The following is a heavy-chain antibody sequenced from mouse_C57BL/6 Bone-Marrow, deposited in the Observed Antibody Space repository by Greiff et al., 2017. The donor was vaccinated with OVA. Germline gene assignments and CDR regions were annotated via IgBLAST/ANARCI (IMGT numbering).Heavy chain of an antibody. CDR1: GFTFSSYG. CDR3: ARHEVYYYGSSPFDY. CDR2: ISSGGSYT. D-gene: IGHD1-1*01. V-gene: IGHV5-6*01. J-gene: IGHJ2*01. Sequence: EVQLQESGGDLVKPGGSLKLSCAASGFTFSSYGMSWVRQTPDKRLEWVATISSGGSYTYYPASVKGRFTISRDNAKNTLYLQMSSLKSEDTAMYYCARHEVYYYGSSPFDYWGQGTTLTVSS.